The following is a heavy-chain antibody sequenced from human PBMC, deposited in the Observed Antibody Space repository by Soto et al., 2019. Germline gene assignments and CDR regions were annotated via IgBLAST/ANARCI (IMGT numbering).Heavy chain of an antibody. V-gene: IGHV3-23*01. D-gene: IGHD3-22*01. CDR2: ISGSGGST. J-gene: IGHJ6*02. CDR3: ARWYSSGSIPERAYYYYYYGMDV. Sequence: GGSLRLSCSASEFTFSSFAMHWVRQAPGKGLEWVSAISGSGGSTYYADSVKGRFTISRDNSKNTLYLQMNSLRAEDTAVYYCARWYSSGSIPERAYYYYYYGMDVWGQGTTVTVSS. CDR1: EFTFSSFA.